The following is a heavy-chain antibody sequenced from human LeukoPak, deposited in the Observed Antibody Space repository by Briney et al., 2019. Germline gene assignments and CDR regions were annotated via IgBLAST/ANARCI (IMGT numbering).Heavy chain of an antibody. Sequence: GGSLRLSCAASGFTFSTYGMHWVRQAPGKGLEWVAIIWYDGSYKYYADSVKGRFTISRDNSKNTLYLQMNSLRVEDTAVYYCASSFCTSTSCHNDYGGKGTLVAVTS. J-gene: IGHJ4*02. CDR2: IWYDGSYK. CDR1: GFTFSTYG. V-gene: IGHV3-33*01. D-gene: IGHD2-2*02. CDR3: ASSFCTSTSCHNDY.